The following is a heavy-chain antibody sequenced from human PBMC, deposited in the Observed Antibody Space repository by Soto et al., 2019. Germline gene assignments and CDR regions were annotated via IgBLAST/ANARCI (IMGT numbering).Heavy chain of an antibody. CDR3: AKVKVAAWSYYYYGMDV. CDR2: ISGSGGST. V-gene: IGHV3-23*01. Sequence: GGSLRLSCAASGFTFSSYAMSWVRQVPGKGLEWVSAISGSGGSTYYADSVKGRFTISRDNSKNTLYLQMNSLRAEDTAVYYCAKVKVAAWSYYYYGMDVWGQGTTVTVSS. D-gene: IGHD2-15*01. CDR1: GFTFSSYA. J-gene: IGHJ6*02.